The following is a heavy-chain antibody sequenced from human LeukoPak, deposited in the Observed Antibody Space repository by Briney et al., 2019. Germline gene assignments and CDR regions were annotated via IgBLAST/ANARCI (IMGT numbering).Heavy chain of an antibody. J-gene: IGHJ4*02. Sequence: GESLKISCKASGYSFTSYWIGWVRQIPVKGLEWMGIIYPGDSDTKYSPSFQGRVTISADKSINTAYLQWSSLRASDTAMYYCARQCTIVAETLATTFHYWGQGTVLPVSS. CDR1: GYSFTSYW. D-gene: IGHD6-19*01. CDR2: IYPGDSDT. V-gene: IGHV5-51*01. CDR3: ARQCTIVAETLATTFHY.